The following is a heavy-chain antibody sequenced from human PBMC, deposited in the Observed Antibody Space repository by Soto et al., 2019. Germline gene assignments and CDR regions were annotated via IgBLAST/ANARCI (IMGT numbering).Heavy chain of an antibody. D-gene: IGHD1-26*01. CDR1: GFTFSNAW. CDR2: IKSKTDGGTT. CDR3: TTDRSWELLTGQQFYGIDV. J-gene: IGHJ6*02. Sequence: GGSLRLSCAASGFTFSNAWMNWVRQAPGKGLEWVGRIKSKTDGGTTDYAAPVKGRFTISRDDSKKTLYLQMNSLKTEDPAVYYCTTDRSWELLTGQQFYGIDVWGQGTTVTVSS. V-gene: IGHV3-15*07.